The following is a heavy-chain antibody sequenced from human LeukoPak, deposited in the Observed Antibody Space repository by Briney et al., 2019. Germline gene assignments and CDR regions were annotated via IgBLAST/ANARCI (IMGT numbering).Heavy chain of an antibody. J-gene: IGHJ4*02. CDR3: ARVNWGSSGYGPEYFFDF. CDR2: IYHSGST. D-gene: IGHD3-22*01. CDR1: AYSISSGYY. Sequence: SETLSLTCTVSAYSISSGYYWGWIRQPPGKGLEWIGSIYHSGSTYYNPSLKSRVTMSVDTSKNQFSLKMTSVTAADTAVYYCARVNWGSSGYGPEYFFDFWGQGTLVTVSS. V-gene: IGHV4-38-2*02.